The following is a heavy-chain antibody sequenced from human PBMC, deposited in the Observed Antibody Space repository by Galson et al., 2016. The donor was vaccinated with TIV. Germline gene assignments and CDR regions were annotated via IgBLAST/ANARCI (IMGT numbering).Heavy chain of an antibody. Sequence: SVKVSCKASGYIFTNYGISWVRQAPGQGLEWLGWISGFNANTNSAQQFQGRVTMTTDESTSTVYMELHSLRSEDTAVYFCAKEIPCGGSCYFFDYWGQGNLGTVSS. J-gene: IGHJ4*02. CDR3: AKEIPCGGSCYFFDY. CDR2: ISGFNANT. D-gene: IGHD2-15*01. CDR1: GYIFTNYG. V-gene: IGHV1-18*01.